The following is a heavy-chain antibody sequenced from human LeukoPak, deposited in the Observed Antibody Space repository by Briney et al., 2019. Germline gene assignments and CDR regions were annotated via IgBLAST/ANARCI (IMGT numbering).Heavy chain of an antibody. D-gene: IGHD1-26*01. CDR2: ISGSGGST. CDR1: GFTFSSYA. J-gene: IGHJ6*02. CDR3: AKDYGPLLASYYYYGMDV. V-gene: IGHV3-23*01. Sequence: GGSLRLSCAASGFTFSSYAMSWVRQALGKGLEWVSAISGSGGSTYYADSVKGRFTISRDNSKNTLYLQMNSLRAEDTAVYYCAKDYGPLLASYYYYGMDVWGQGTTVTVSS.